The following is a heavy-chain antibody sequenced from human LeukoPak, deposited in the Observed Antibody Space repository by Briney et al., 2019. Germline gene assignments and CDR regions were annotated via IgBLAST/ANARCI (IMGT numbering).Heavy chain of an antibody. J-gene: IGHJ4*02. CDR1: GFTFSSYA. Sequence: PGGSLRLSCAASGFTFSSYAMSGVRQSPGKGLEWVSAISGSGGSTYYADSVKGRFTISRDNSKNTLNLQMNSLRAEDTAVYYCAKGSSGSYLYDYWGQGTLVTVSS. D-gene: IGHD1-26*01. V-gene: IGHV3-23*01. CDR2: ISGSGGST. CDR3: AKGSSGSYLYDY.